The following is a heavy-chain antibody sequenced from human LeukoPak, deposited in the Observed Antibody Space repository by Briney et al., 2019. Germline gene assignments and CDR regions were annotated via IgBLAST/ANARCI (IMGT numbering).Heavy chain of an antibody. CDR2: ISSSSSYI. J-gene: IGHJ4*02. Sequence: GGSLRLSCAASGFTFSSYSMNWVRQAPRKGLEWVSSISSSSSYIYYADSVKGRFTISRDNAKNSLYLQMNSLRAEDTAVYYCARDSAGGGLDYWGQGTLVTVSS. CDR3: ARDSAGGGLDY. CDR1: GFTFSSYS. D-gene: IGHD2-8*02. V-gene: IGHV3-21*01.